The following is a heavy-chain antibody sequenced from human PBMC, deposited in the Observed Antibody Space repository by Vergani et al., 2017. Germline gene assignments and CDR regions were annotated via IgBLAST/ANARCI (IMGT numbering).Heavy chain of an antibody. CDR1: GYTFTYRY. J-gene: IGHJ5*02. CDR2: ITPFNGNT. Sequence: QVQLVQSGAEVKKPGSSVKVSCKASGYTFTYRYLHWVRQAPGQALEWMGWITPFNGNTNYAQKFQDRVTITRDRSMSTAYMELSSLRSEDTAMYYCALAESSTSCINSVCITPETGSWFDPWGQGTLGTVSS. CDR3: ALAESSTSCINSVCITPETGSWFDP. V-gene: IGHV1-45*02. D-gene: IGHD2-2*01.